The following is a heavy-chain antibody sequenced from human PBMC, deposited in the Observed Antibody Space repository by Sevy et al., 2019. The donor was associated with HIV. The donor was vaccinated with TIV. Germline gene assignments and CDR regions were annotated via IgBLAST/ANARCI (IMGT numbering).Heavy chain of an antibody. CDR3: ASGYSSGWGVREYFDY. V-gene: IGHV4-39*01. D-gene: IGHD6-19*01. J-gene: IGHJ4*02. CDR1: GGSISSSSYY. CDR2: IYYSGST. Sequence: SETLSLTCTVSGGSISSSSYYWGWIRQPPGKGLEWIGCIYYSGSTYYNPSRKSRVTISVDTSKNQFSLKLSSVTAADTAVYYCASGYSSGWGVREYFDYWGQGTLVTVSS.